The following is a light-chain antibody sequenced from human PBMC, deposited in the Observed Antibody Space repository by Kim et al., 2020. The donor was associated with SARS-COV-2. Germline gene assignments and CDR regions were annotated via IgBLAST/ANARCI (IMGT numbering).Light chain of an antibody. Sequence: LSPGDRATLSCRASESISNYLAWYQQKPGQAPRLLIYDASNRATGIPARFSGSGSGTDFTLTISSLEPEDFAVYYCQQRGNWPPYTFGQGTKLEI. V-gene: IGKV3-11*01. J-gene: IGKJ2*01. CDR2: DAS. CDR3: QQRGNWPPYT. CDR1: ESISNY.